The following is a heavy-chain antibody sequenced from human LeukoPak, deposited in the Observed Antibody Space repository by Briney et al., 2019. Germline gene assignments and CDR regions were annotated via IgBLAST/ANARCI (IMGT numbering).Heavy chain of an antibody. D-gene: IGHD2-2*01. J-gene: IGHJ4*02. CDR2: VYHSGNT. CDR1: GYSISSNYN. V-gene: IGHV4-38-2*02. CDR3: ARGQYLVY. Sequence: PETLSLTCTVSGYSISSNYNWDWIRQPPGKGLEWIGSVYHSGNTYYNPSLKSRVTISVDTSKNQFSLKLSSVTAADTAVYYCARGQYLVYWGQGTLVTVSS.